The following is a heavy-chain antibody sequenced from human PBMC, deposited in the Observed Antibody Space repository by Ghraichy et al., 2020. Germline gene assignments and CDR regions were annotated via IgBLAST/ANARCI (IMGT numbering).Heavy chain of an antibody. CDR2: INHSGST. V-gene: IGHV4-34*01. CDR1: GGSFSGYY. J-gene: IGHJ4*02. D-gene: IGHD5-24*01. Sequence: SETLSLTCAVYGGSFSGYYWSWIRQPPGKGLEWIGEINHSGSTNYNPSLKSRVTISVDTSKNQFSLKLSSVTAADTAVYYCARQSRRGYKNWWGYYFDYWGQGTLVTVSS. CDR3: ARQSRRGYKNWWGYYFDY.